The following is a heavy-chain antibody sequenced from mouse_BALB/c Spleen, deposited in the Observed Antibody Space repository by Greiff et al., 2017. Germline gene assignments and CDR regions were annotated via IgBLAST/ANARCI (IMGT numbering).Heavy chain of an antibody. V-gene: IGHV14-1*02. J-gene: IGHJ3*01. D-gene: IGHD2-1*01. Sequence: VQLKQSGAELVRPGALVKLSCKASGFNIKDYYMHWVKQRPEQGLEWIGWIDPENGNTIYDPKFQGKASITADTSSNTAYLQLSSLTSEDTAVYYCASYYGNPLAYGGQGTLVTVSA. CDR2: IDPENGNT. CDR3: ASYYGNPLAY. CDR1: GFNIKDYY.